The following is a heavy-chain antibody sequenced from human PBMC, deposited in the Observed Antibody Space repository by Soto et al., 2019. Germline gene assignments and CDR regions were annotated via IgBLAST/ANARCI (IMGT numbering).Heavy chain of an antibody. CDR2: IYYSGST. CDR3: ASLNFDILTGYYAFDL. CDR1: GGSISSGGYY. J-gene: IGHJ3*01. D-gene: IGHD3-9*01. Sequence: SETLSLTCTVSGGSISSGGYYWSWIRQHPGKGLEWIGYIYYSGSTYYNPSLKSRVTISVDTSENQFSLKLSSVTAADTAIYYCASLNFDILTGYYAFDLWGQGTMVTVSS. V-gene: IGHV4-31*03.